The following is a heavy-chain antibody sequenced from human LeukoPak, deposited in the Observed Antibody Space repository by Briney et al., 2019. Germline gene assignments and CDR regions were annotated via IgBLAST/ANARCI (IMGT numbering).Heavy chain of an antibody. V-gene: IGHV4-31*03. J-gene: IGHJ6*02. CDR3: ARGLGHYDFWSGYGYYYGMDV. D-gene: IGHD3-3*01. Sequence: PSQTLSLTCTVSGGSISSGGYYWSWIRQHPGMGLEWIGYIYYSGSTNYNPSLKSRVTISVDTSKNQFSLKLSSVTAADTAVYYCARGLGHYDFWSGYGYYYGMDVWGQGTTVTVSS. CDR1: GGSISSGGYY. CDR2: IYYSGST.